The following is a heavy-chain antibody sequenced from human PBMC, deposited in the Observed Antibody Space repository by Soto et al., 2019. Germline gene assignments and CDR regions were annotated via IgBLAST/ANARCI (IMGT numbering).Heavy chain of an antibody. V-gene: IGHV5-51*01. CDR2: IYPGDSDT. J-gene: IGHJ4*02. D-gene: IGHD3-10*01. CDR1: GYSFTSYW. Sequence: PGESLKISWKGSGYSFTSYWIAWVRQMPGKGLEWMGSIYPGDSDTKYSPSFQGQDTTSADTSISTAYLHWSGLKASDTAMYYCARSLHIWSPFGFWGRGTLFTISS. CDR3: ARSLHIWSPFGF.